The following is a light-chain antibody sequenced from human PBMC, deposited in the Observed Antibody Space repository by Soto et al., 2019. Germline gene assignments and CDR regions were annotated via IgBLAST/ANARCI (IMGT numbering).Light chain of an antibody. J-gene: IGLJ3*02. V-gene: IGLV2-23*01. Sequence: QSALTQPASVSGSPGQSITISCTGTSIDVGSYNLVSWYRQHPGKAPKLMIYESSKRPSGLSNRFSGSKSGNTASLTISGLQAEDEADYYCCSYVGSSTLVFGGGTKLTV. CDR2: ESS. CDR1: SIDVGSYNL. CDR3: CSYVGSSTLV.